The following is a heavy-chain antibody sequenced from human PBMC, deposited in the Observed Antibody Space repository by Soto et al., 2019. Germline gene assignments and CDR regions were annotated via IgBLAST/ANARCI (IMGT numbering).Heavy chain of an antibody. CDR1: GINFSRSG. J-gene: IGHJ6*02. CDR2: IWYDGSKE. CDR3: ARDAGTTRMDV. V-gene: IGHV3-33*01. D-gene: IGHD1-7*01. Sequence: QVRLVESGGGVVQPGRSLRLSCAASGINFSRSGMHWVRQAPGKGLEWVAIIWYDGSKEYYADSVKGQFTISRANSRNTVYLQMNSMRAEATAVYYCARDAGTTRMDVWGQGTTVTVSS.